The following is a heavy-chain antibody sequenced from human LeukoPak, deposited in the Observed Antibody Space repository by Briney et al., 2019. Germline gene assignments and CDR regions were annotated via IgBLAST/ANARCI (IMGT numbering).Heavy chain of an antibody. D-gene: IGHD2-2*01. V-gene: IGHV1-2*02. J-gene: IGHJ4*02. CDR1: GYTFIGYY. CDR2: INPNSGGT. CDR3: ARGDCSSTSCYWVY. Sequence: GASVNVSCKASGYTFIGYYIHWVRQAPGQGLEWLGWINPNSGGTNYAQKFQGRVTMTRDTSISTAYMELSRLRSDDTAVYYCARGDCSSTSCYWVYWGQGTLVTVSS.